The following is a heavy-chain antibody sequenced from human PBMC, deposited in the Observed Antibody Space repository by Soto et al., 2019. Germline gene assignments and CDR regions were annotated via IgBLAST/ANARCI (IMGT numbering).Heavy chain of an antibody. V-gene: IGHV3-23*01. Sequence: PGGSLRLSCAASGFTFSSYAMSWVRQAPGEGLEWVSAISGSGGSTYYADSVKGRFTISRDNSKNTLYLQMNSLRAEDTAVYYCAKEPFPALSVELVLKDYWGQGTLVTVSS. CDR2: ISGSGGST. J-gene: IGHJ4*02. CDR1: GFTFSSYA. CDR3: AKEPFPALSVELVLKDY. D-gene: IGHD1-26*01.